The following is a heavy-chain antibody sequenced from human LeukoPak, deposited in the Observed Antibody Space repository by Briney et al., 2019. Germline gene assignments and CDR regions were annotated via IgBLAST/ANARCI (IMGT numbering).Heavy chain of an antibody. CDR2: IYTRGIT. J-gene: IGHJ4*02. CDR3: ARDNGSIEY. CDR1: GGSISSGSSY. V-gene: IGHV4-61*02. Sequence: PSETLSLTCTVSGGSISSGSSYWSWIRQPAGKGLEWIGRIYTRGITNYNPSLQSRVTISVDTSKNQFSLKLSSVTAADTAVYYCARDNGSIEYWGQGTLVTVSS.